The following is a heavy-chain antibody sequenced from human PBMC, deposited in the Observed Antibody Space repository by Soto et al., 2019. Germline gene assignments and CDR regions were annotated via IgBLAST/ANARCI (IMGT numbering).Heavy chain of an antibody. J-gene: IGHJ6*02. D-gene: IGHD3-10*01. CDR2: IIPIFGTA. CDR1: GGTFSSYA. Sequence: SVKVSCKASGGTFSSYAISWVQQAPGQGLEWMGGIIPIFGTANYAQKFQGRVTITADESTSTAYMELSSLRSEDTAVYYCARVKVRGVIISRVNQYGMDVWGQGTTVTVSS. CDR3: ARVKVRGVIISRVNQYGMDV. V-gene: IGHV1-69*13.